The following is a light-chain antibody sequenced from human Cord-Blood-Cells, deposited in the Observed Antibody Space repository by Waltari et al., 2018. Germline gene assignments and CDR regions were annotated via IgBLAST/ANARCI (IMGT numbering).Light chain of an antibody. V-gene: IGKV1-5*03. Sequence: DIQMTQSPSTMCASVGDRVTIMCRPSQSISSWLACYQQKTGKAPKLLIYKASSVESEVPSRCSGSGSGTQFKSTINNLQPDDFATYYCHQHNRYWYSFGHGIKLEI. CDR2: KAS. J-gene: IGKJ2*03. CDR1: QSISSW. CDR3: HQHNRYWYS.